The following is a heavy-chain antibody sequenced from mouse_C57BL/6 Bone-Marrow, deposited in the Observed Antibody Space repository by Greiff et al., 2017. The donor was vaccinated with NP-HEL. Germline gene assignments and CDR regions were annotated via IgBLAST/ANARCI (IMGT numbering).Heavy chain of an antibody. V-gene: IGHV1-19*01. Sequence: EVQLQQSGPVLVKPGASVKMSCKASGYTFTDYYMNWVKQSHGKSLEWIGVINPYNGGTSYNQKFKGKATLTVDKSSSTAYMELNSLTSEDSAVYYCAREGQLGLDWYFDVWGTGTTVTVSS. J-gene: IGHJ1*03. CDR2: INPYNGGT. CDR3: AREGQLGLDWYFDV. D-gene: IGHD4-1*02. CDR1: GYTFTDYY.